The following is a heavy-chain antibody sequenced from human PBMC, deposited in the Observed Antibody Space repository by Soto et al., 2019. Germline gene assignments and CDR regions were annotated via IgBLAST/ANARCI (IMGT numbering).Heavy chain of an antibody. CDR3: ARHDDRDANY. CDR2: IKRDGSEK. V-gene: IGHV3-7*01. D-gene: IGHD3-3*01. Sequence: EVQLVESGGGLVQPGGSLRISCAASGFTFGKYWMAWVRQAPGKGLEWLANIKRDGSEKYYVDSVKGRFSISRDNAKNSLYLQMRSLRVEETAVYYCARHDDRDANYWGQGTLVTVSS. CDR1: GFTFGKYW. J-gene: IGHJ4*02.